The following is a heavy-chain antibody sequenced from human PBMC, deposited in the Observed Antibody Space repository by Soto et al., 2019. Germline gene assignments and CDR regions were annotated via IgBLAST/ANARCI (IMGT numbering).Heavy chain of an antibody. CDR3: ARPIGGQGGRIGSGWPLAYYYYGMDV. Sequence: SETLSLTCTVSGGSISSSSYYWGWIRQPPGKGLEWIGSIYYSGSTYYNPSLKSRVTISVDTSKNQFSLKLSSVTAADTAVYYCARPIGGQGGRIGSGWPLAYYYYGMDVWGQGTTVTVSS. CDR1: GGSISSSSYY. CDR2: IYYSGST. D-gene: IGHD6-19*01. V-gene: IGHV4-39*01. J-gene: IGHJ6*02.